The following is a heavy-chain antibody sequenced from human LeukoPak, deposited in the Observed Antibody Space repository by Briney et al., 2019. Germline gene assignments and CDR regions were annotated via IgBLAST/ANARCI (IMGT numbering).Heavy chain of an antibody. D-gene: IGHD2-15*01. V-gene: IGHV1-69*13. CDR1: GGTFSSYA. J-gene: IGHJ6*02. Sequence: SVKVSCKASGGTFSSYAISWVRQAPGQGLEWMGGTIPIFGTANYAQKFQGRVTITADESTSTAYMELSSLRSEDTAVYYCARGHRYCSGGSCYATLGYYGMDVWGQGTTVTVSS. CDR3: ARGHRYCSGGSCYATLGYYGMDV. CDR2: TIPIFGTA.